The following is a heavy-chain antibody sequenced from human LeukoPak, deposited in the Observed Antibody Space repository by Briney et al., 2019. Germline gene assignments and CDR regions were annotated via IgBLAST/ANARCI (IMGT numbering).Heavy chain of an antibody. V-gene: IGHV1-24*01. D-gene: IGHD2-15*01. CDR2: FDPEDGET. CDR1: GYTLTELS. CDR3: ATVPQEPNIGYCSDGSCYPSDAFDI. Sequence: ASVKVSCKVSGYTLTELSMHWVRQAPGKGLEWMGGFDPEDGETIYAQTFQGRVTMTEDTSTDTAYMELSSLRSEDTAVYYSATVPQEPNIGYCSDGSCYPSDAFDIWGQGTMVTVSS. J-gene: IGHJ3*02.